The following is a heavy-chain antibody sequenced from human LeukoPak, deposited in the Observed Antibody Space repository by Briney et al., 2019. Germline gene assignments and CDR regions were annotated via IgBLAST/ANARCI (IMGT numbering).Heavy chain of an antibody. CDR1: GGSISSSNW. J-gene: IGHJ3*02. CDR2: IYYSGST. Sequence: SGTLSLTCAVSGGSISSSNWWTWVRQSPGKGLEWIGEIYYSGSTNYNPSLKSRITISVDKSKNQFSLKLSSVTAADTAVYYCARERSGSEIFARSFDIWGQGTMVTVSS. D-gene: IGHD3-3*01. CDR3: ARERSGSEIFARSFDI. V-gene: IGHV4-4*02.